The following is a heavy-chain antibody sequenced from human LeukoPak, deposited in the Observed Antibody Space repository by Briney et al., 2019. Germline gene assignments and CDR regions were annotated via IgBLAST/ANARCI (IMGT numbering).Heavy chain of an antibody. CDR2: INPNSGGT. V-gene: IGHV1-2*02. D-gene: IGHD6-13*01. Sequence: ASVKVSCKASGYTFTGYYMHWVRQAPGQGLEWVGWINPNSGGTNYAQKFQGRVTMTRDTSISTAYMELSRLRSDDTAVYYCARGAAAGPLNWFDPWGQGTLVTVSS. J-gene: IGHJ5*02. CDR3: ARGAAAGPLNWFDP. CDR1: GYTFTGYY.